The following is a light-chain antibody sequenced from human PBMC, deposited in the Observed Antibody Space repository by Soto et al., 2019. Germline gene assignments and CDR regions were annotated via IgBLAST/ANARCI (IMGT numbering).Light chain of an antibody. CDR3: QQYNNWPLT. J-gene: IGKJ4*01. CDR2: GAS. CDR1: QSVSSN. Sequence: VMTQSPATLSLSPGERATLSCRASQSVSSNLAWYQQKPGQAPRLLIYGASTRATGIPARFSGSGSGTEFTLTISSLQSEDFAVYYCQQYNNWPLTFGGGTNVDIK. V-gene: IGKV3-15*01.